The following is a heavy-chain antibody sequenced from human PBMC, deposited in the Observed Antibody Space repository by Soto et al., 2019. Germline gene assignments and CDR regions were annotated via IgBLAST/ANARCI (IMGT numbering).Heavy chain of an antibody. V-gene: IGHV1-69*13. CDR3: ARSIVVVVAAYFDY. D-gene: IGHD2-15*01. J-gene: IGHJ4*02. CDR2: IIPIFGTA. Sequence: SVKVSCKASGGTFSSYAISWVRQAPGQGLEWMGGIIPIFGTANYAQKFQGRVTITADESTSTAYMELSSLRSEDTAVYYCARSIVVVVAAYFDYWGQGTLVTVSS. CDR1: GGTFSSYA.